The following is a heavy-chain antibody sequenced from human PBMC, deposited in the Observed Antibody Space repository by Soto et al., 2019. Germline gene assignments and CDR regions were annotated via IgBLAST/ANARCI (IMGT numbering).Heavy chain of an antibody. CDR2: IIPIFGTA. CDR1: GGAFSSYA. D-gene: IGHD6-19*01. V-gene: IGHV1-69*13. J-gene: IGHJ5*02. CDR3: ARGDGSGWFREPIT. Sequence: SVKVSCKASGGAFSSYAISWVRQAPGQGLEWMGGIIPIFGTANYAQKFQGRVTITADESTSTAYMELSSLRSEDTAVYYCARGDGSGWFREPITWGQGTLVTVYS.